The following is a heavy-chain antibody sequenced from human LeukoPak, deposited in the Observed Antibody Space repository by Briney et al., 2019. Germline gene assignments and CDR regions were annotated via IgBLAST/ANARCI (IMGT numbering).Heavy chain of an antibody. CDR1: GYTFTSYD. J-gene: IGHJ4*02. CDR2: MNPNSGNT. D-gene: IGHD3-10*01. CDR3: ARDGRRLGELLPIDY. Sequence: ASVKVSCKASGYTFTSYDINWVRQATGQGLEWMGWMNPNSGNTGYAQKFQGRVTITRNTSISTAYMELRSLRSDDTAVYYCARDGRRLGELLPIDYWGQGTLVTVSP. V-gene: IGHV1-8*03.